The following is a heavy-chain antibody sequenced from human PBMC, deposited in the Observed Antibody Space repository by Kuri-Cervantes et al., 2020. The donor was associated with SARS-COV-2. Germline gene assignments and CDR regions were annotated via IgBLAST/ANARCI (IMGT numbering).Heavy chain of an antibody. V-gene: IGHV4-38-2*01. CDR1: GYSISSGYY. J-gene: IGHJ4*02. D-gene: IGHD3-3*01. CDR3: ARATTYYDFWSGYSFDY. Sequence: GSLRLSCAASGYSISSGYYWGWIRQPPGKGLEWIGSIYHSGSTYYNPSLKSRVTISVDTSKNQFSLKLSSVTAADTAVYYCARATTYYDFWSGYSFDYWGQGTLVTVSS. CDR2: IYHSGST.